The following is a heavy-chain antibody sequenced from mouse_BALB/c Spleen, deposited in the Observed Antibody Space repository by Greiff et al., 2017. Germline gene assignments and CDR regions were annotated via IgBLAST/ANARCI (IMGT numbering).Heavy chain of an antibody. CDR3: ARDYRDDGAWCAY. CDR2: ISSGSSTI. Sequence: EVKLVESGGGLVQPGGSRNLSCAASGFTFSSFGMHWVRQAPEKGLEWVAYISSGSSTIYYADTVKGRFTISRDNPKNTLFLQMTSLRSEDTAMYYGARDYRDDGAWCAYWGQGTLVTVSA. D-gene: IGHD2-14*01. J-gene: IGHJ3*01. V-gene: IGHV5-17*02. CDR1: GFTFSSFG.